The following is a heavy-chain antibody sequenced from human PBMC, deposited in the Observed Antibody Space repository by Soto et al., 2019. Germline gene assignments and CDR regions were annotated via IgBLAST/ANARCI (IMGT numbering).Heavy chain of an antibody. CDR3: AKVRRDGYIRHAFDI. V-gene: IGHV3-23*01. CDR1: GFTFSSYA. Sequence: EVQLLESGGGLVQPGGSLRLSCAASGFTFSSYAMSWVRQAPGKGLELVSAISGSGGSTYCADSVKGRFTISRDNSKNTLYLQMNSLRAEDTAVYYCAKVRRDGYIRHAFDIWGQGTMVTVSS. D-gene: IGHD5-12*01. J-gene: IGHJ3*02. CDR2: ISGSGGST.